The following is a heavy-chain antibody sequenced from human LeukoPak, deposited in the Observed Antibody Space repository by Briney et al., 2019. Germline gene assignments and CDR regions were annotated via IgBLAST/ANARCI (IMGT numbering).Heavy chain of an antibody. J-gene: IGHJ4*02. CDR1: GFTFSSYG. Sequence: PGGSLRLSCAASGFTFSSYGMSWVRQAPGKGLEWVSALTGSGDNTYYADSVKGRFTISRDNSKNTLYLQMNSLRTEDTALYYCAKDGGLMTTAFDYWGQGTLVTVSS. D-gene: IGHD3-16*01. CDR2: LTGSGDNT. CDR3: AKDGGLMTTAFDY. V-gene: IGHV3-23*01.